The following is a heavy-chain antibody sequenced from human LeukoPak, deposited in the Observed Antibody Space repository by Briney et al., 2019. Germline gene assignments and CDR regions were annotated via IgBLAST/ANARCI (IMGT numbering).Heavy chain of an antibody. CDR1: GFTVSSNY. Sequence: PGGSLRLSCAASGFTVSSNYMSWVRQAPGKGLEWVSVIYSGGSTYYADSVKGRFTISRDNSKNTLYLQMNSLRAEDTAVYYCASEDPYDFLDYWGQGTLVTVSS. J-gene: IGHJ4*02. CDR3: ASEDPYDFLDY. CDR2: IYSGGST. V-gene: IGHV3-53*01. D-gene: IGHD3-3*01.